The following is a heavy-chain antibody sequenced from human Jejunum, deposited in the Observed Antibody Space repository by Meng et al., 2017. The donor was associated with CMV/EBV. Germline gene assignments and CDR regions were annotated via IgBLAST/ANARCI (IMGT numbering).Heavy chain of an antibody. CDR1: GCSFRSFD. Sequence: GSRGLSCAASGCSFRSFDMGRARQAPGKGLEWVATITDSGSRTHYADSVKGRFTISRDNSKNTLYLQINSLRVEDTAIYYCDASDYWGQGTQVTVSS. V-gene: IGHV3-23*01. J-gene: IGHJ4*02. CDR2: ITDSGSRT. CDR3: DASDY. D-gene: IGHD6-6*01.